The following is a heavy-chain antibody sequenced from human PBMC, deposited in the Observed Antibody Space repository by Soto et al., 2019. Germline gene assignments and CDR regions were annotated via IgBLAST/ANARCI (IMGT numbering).Heavy chain of an antibody. Sequence: SATARSKDSRYSLTSNGLCWVRQATRQGLEWMGWISAYNGNTNYAQKLQGRVTMTTDTSTSTAHMELRSLRSDDTAVYYCATTSIAAASYYYYGMDVWGQGTTVTVSS. CDR3: ATTSIAAASYYYYGMDV. J-gene: IGHJ6*02. V-gene: IGHV1-18*01. CDR2: ISAYNGNT. D-gene: IGHD6-13*01. CDR1: RYSLTSNG.